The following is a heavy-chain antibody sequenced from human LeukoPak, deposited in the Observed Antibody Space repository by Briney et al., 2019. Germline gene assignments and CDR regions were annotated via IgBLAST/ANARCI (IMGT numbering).Heavy chain of an antibody. CDR1: GGSISGYY. CDR3: ARDRGSNGGFDL. V-gene: IGHV4-59*01. CDR2: IHYSGTT. Sequence: SETLSLTCAVSGGSISGYYWSWIRQPPGRGLEWIGFIHYSGTTNYNPSLKSRVTMSVDTSWNHFSLKLNAVTAADTAVYFCARDRGSNGGFDLWGQGTMVTVSS. J-gene: IGHJ3*01. D-gene: IGHD3-16*01.